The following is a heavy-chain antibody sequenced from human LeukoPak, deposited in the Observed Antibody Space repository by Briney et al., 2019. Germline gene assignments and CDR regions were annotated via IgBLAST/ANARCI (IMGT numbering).Heavy chain of an antibody. CDR2: IWYDGIDK. CDR1: GFTFSTYA. J-gene: IGHJ5*02. CDR3: ARDGRHGYNNRSFDP. D-gene: IGHD5-24*01. Sequence: GGSLRLSCAASGFTFSTYAMHWVRQAPGKGLEGVAVIWYDGIDKYYADSVKGRFTISRDNSKNTLYLQMNSLRAEDTAVYYCARDGRHGYNNRSFDPWGQGTLVTVSS. V-gene: IGHV3-33*01.